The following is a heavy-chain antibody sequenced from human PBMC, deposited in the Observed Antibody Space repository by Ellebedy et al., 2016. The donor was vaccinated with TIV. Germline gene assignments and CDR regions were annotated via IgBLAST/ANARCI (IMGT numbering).Heavy chain of an antibody. D-gene: IGHD3-16*01. CDR1: GFTFKAFG. J-gene: IGHJ3*02. CDR3: ARGKRNQPNALDT. CDR2: IHWSSSTI. Sequence: SLRLSCAASGFTFKAFGMHWVRQAPGKGLEYVAGIHWSSSTIKYADSVKGRVIISRDNGMNSLYLQMSSLRTEDTALYYCARGKRNQPNALDTWGPGTMVTVS. V-gene: IGHV3-9*01.